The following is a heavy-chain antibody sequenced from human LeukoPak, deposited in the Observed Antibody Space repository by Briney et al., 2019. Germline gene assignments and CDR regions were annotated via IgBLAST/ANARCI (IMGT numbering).Heavy chain of an antibody. CDR3: ARGRPYYDSSGYPSPPGAYYFDY. CDR1: GGSFSGYY. D-gene: IGHD3-22*01. V-gene: IGHV4-34*01. CDR2: INHSGRT. J-gene: IGHJ4*02. Sequence: PSETLSLTCAVYGGSFSGYYWSWIRQPPGKGLEWIGEINHSGRTNYNPSLKSRVTISVDTSKNQFSLKLSSVTAADTAVYYCARGRPYYDSSGYPSPPGAYYFDYWGQGTLVTVSS.